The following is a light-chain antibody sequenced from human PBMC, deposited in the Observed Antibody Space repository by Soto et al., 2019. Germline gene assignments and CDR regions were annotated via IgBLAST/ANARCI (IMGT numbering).Light chain of an antibody. Sequence: QSALTQPPSASGSPGQSVTISCTGTSSDVGAYKYVSWYQQYPGKAPKLLIYXXXKRXSGXPDXFXGSKSGNTASLTVSGLQAXDXADYYCTSYVGNDIWVFGGGTQLTVL. CDR3: TSYVGNDIWV. CDR1: SSDVGAYKY. J-gene: IGLJ3*02. CDR2: XXX. V-gene: IGLV2-8*01.